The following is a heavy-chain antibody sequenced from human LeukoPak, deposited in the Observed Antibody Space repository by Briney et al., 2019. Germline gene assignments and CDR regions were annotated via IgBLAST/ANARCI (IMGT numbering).Heavy chain of an antibody. CDR2: FDPENAEI. CDR3: ATRGYDFWSGFDY. D-gene: IGHD3-3*01. CDR1: GNTLRELP. V-gene: IGHV1-24*01. J-gene: IGHJ4*02. Sequence: AASVKVSCKLSGNTLRELPIQWVRQAGGKGLKWMAGFDPENAEIVYAQKFQGRVTMTEDTSTNTAYMELTSLTSDDTALYYCATRGYDFWSGFDYWGQGTQVTVSS.